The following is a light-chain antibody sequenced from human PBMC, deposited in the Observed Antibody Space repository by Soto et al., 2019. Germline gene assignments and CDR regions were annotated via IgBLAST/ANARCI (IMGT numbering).Light chain of an antibody. J-gene: IGKJ5*01. Sequence: EIVLTQSPGTLSLSPGERATLSCRASQSVSSNYLAWYQQKPGQAPRLLIYGASTRATGIPARFSGSGSGTDFTLTISSLEPEDFAVYYCQQYNNWPPITFGQGTRLEIK. CDR1: QSVSSNY. CDR3: QQYNNWPPIT. V-gene: IGKV3-20*01. CDR2: GAS.